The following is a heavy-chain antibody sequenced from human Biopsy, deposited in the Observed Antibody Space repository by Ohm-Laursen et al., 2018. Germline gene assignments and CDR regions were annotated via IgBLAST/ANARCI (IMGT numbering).Heavy chain of an antibody. D-gene: IGHD3-22*01. CDR1: GDSISSYY. V-gene: IGHV4-59*01. Sequence: SETLSHTCPVSGDSISSYYWSWIRQPPGKGLEWIGYVYYTGSTDYNPSLQSRVTISVDTSKNHFSLRLRSVTPADTAIYCARDRGYYSDRTVPGYFDLWGRGALVTVSS. J-gene: IGHJ2*01. CDR3: ARDRGYYSDRTVPGYFDL. CDR2: VYYTGST.